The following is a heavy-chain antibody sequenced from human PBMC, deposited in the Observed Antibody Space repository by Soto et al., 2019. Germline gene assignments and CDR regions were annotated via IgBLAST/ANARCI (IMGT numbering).Heavy chain of an antibody. J-gene: IGHJ4*02. CDR1: GFTFSSYS. CDR3: ARGARVNTIFGVVIIEGRLRY. Sequence: EVQLVESGGGLVKPGGSLRLSCAASGFTFSSYSMNWVRQAPGKGLEWVSSISSSSSYIYYADSVQGRFTISRDNAKNSLYLQMNSLRAEDTAVYYCARGARVNTIFGVVIIEGRLRYWGQGTLVTVSS. CDR2: ISSSSSYI. V-gene: IGHV3-21*01. D-gene: IGHD3-3*01.